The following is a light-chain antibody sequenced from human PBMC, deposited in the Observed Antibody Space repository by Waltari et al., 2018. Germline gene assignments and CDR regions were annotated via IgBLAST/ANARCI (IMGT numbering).Light chain of an antibody. V-gene: IGKV1-39*01. J-gene: IGKJ5*01. CDR3: LHHDSVSRGT. CDR1: QSISSY. CDR2: AAS. Sequence: DIQMTQSPSSLSASVGDRVTITCRASQSISSYLNWYQQKPGKAPKLLIYAASSLQSGVPSRFSGSGSGTDFTLTISSLQPEDFATYYCLHHDSVSRGTFGQGTRLDIK.